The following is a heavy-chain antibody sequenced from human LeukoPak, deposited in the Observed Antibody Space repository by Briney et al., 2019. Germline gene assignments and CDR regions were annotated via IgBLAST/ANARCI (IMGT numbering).Heavy chain of an antibody. D-gene: IGHD5-12*01. V-gene: IGHV3-33*06. CDR1: GFTFSSYG. Sequence: PGRSLRLSCAASGFTFSSYGMHWVRQAPGKGLEWVAVIWYDGSNKYYADSVKGRFTISRDNSKNTLYLQMNSLRAEDTAVYYCAKDGSNGYDLRPYDYWGQGTLVTVSS. J-gene: IGHJ4*02. CDR3: AKDGSNGYDLRPYDY. CDR2: IWYDGSNK.